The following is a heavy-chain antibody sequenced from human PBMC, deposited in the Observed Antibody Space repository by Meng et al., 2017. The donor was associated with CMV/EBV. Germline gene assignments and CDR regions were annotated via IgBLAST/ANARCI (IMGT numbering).Heavy chain of an antibody. J-gene: IGHJ6*02. D-gene: IGHD3-9*01. CDR1: GGSFSGYY. CDR2: INHSGST. CDR3: ARGNALRYFDWKHYYGMDV. Sequence: SETLSLTCAVYGGSFSGYYWSWIRQPPGKGLEWIGEINHSGSTNYNPSLKSRVTISVDTSKNQFSLKLSSVTAADTAVYYCARGNALRYFDWKHYYGMDVWGQGTTVTVSS. V-gene: IGHV4-34*01.